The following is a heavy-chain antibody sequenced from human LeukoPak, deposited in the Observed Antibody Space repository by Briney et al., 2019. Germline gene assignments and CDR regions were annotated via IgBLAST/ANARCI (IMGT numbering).Heavy chain of an antibody. D-gene: IGHD3-22*01. Sequence: GASVKVSCKTSGYTFNDYYIHWVRQAPGQGLEWMGWINPNNGDTNYAQKFQGWVTMTRDTSISTAYMDLSRLTSDDTAVYYCARGYYYDSSGYYYTDYWGQGTPVTVSS. CDR1: GYTFNDYY. CDR2: INPNNGDT. V-gene: IGHV1-2*04. J-gene: IGHJ4*02. CDR3: ARGYYYDSSGYYYTDY.